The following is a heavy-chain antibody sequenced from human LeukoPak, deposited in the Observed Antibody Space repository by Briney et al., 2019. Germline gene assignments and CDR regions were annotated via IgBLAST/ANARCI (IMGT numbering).Heavy chain of an antibody. CDR1: GGSISSGDYY. CDR2: IYYSGST. J-gene: IGHJ4*02. D-gene: IGHD3-10*01. CDR3: ARVLLWFGELEGYFDY. Sequence: SQTLSLTCTVSGGSISSGDYYWSWIRQPPGKGLEWIGYIYYSGSTYYNPSLKSRVTISVDTSKNQFSLKLSSVTAADTAVYYCARVLLWFGELEGYFDYWGQGTLVTVSS. V-gene: IGHV4-30-4*01.